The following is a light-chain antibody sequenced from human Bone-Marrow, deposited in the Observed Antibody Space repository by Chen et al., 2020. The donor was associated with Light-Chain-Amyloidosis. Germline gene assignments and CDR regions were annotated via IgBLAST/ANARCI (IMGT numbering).Light chain of an antibody. CDR3: SSYTMTTTLV. J-gene: IGLJ1*01. Sequence: QSALTQPASVSGSPGQSITISCTGTSSDVGGDNHVSWYQQHPDKAPKLMIYEVTNRPSWVPDRFSGSKSDNTASLTISGLQTEDEADYCCSSYTMTTTLVFGSGTRVTVL. CDR1: SSDVGGDNH. V-gene: IGLV2-14*01. CDR2: EVT.